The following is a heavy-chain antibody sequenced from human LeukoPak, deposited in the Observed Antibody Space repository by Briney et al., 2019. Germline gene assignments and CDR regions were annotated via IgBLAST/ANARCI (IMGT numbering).Heavy chain of an antibody. CDR1: GGSISSGSYY. D-gene: IGHD3-16*02. V-gene: IGHV4-61*02. CDR3: ARDYRPRLNTFGGVIAYY. J-gene: IGHJ4*02. Sequence: SETLSLTCTVSGGSISSGSYYWSWIRQPAGKGLEWIGRIYTSGSTNYNPSLKSRVTISVDTSKNQFSLKLSSVTAADTAVYYCARDYRPRLNTFGGVIAYYWGQGTLVTVSS. CDR2: IYTSGST.